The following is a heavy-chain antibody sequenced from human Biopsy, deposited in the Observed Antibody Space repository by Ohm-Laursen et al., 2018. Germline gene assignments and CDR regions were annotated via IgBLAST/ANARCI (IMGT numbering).Heavy chain of an antibody. V-gene: IGHV4-4*07. CDR1: GGSINSNY. CDR2: IYTSGIT. Sequence: GTLSLTCTVSGGSINSNYWSWIRQPAGKGLEWIGQIYTSGITNYNPSLKSRVTMSVDTSKNKFSLRVSSVTAADTAVYYCARDRDRRGWFDPWGQGTLVTVSS. CDR3: ARDRDRRGWFDP. D-gene: IGHD1-14*01. J-gene: IGHJ5*02.